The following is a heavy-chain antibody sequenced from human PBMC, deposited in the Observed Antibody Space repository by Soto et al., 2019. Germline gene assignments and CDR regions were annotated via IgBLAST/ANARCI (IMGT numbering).Heavy chain of an antibody. J-gene: IGHJ3*02. V-gene: IGHV3-21*04. CDR3: AKKWGGSHAAFWAFDI. CDR1: GFTFSSYS. Sequence: PGGSLRLSCAASGFTFSSYSMNWVRQAPGKGLEWVSSISSSSSYIYYADSVKGRFTISRDNSKNTLYLQMNSLGAEDTAVYYCAKKWGGSHAAFWAFDIWGQGTMVTVSS. D-gene: IGHD1-26*01. CDR2: ISSSSSYI.